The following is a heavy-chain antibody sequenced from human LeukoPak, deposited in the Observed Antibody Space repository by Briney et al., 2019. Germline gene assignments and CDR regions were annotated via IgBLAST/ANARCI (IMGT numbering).Heavy chain of an antibody. Sequence: PGRSLRLSCAASGFSFNGEAMHWVRQAPGKGLEWVAVISNDGSKKQYADSVKGRFTISRDNAKNSLYLQMNSLRAEDTAVYYCARDVILSGYASRGMDVWGQGTTVTVS. CDR2: ISNDGSKK. CDR1: GFSFNGEA. CDR3: ARDVILSGYASRGMDV. D-gene: IGHD5-12*01. V-gene: IGHV3-30-3*01. J-gene: IGHJ6*02.